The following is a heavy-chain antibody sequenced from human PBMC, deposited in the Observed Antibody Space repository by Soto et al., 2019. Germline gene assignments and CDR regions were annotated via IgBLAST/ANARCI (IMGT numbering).Heavy chain of an antibody. J-gene: IGHJ4*02. Sequence: PSETLSLTCAVSGGSVSGSYYYWAWLRQSPGKGPEWIGSVFHTGFTSYNPSLESRVSVSVDTSKSQFSLKLSAVTASDTAVYYCATSQKGYNWNYFAHWGQGALVTGS. D-gene: IGHD1-1*01. CDR1: GGSVSGSYYY. CDR2: VFHTGFT. CDR3: ATSQKGYNWNYFAH. V-gene: IGHV4-39*01.